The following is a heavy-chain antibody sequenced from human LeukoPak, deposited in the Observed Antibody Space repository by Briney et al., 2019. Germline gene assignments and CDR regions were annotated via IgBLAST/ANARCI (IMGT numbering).Heavy chain of an antibody. CDR2: IYHSGST. V-gene: IGHV4-61*08. D-gene: IGHD3-22*01. CDR3: ARDSSGYFGYFQH. CDR1: GGSISSGGYS. J-gene: IGHJ1*01. Sequence: SETLSLTCTVSGGSISSGGYSWSWIRQPPGKGLEWIGYIYHSGSTNYNPSLKSRVTISVDTSKNQFSLKLSSVTAADTAVYYCARDSSGYFGYFQHWGQGTLVTVSS.